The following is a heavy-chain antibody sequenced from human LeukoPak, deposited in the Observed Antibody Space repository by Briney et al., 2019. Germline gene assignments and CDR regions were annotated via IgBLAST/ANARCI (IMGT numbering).Heavy chain of an antibody. D-gene: IGHD3-10*01. V-gene: IGHV3-33*06. CDR1: GFTFSNYG. J-gene: IGHJ4*02. CDR2: IWYNGGNK. Sequence: GGSLRLSCAASGFTFSNYGMHRFRQAPGKGLEWVAVIWYNGGNKYYADSVKGRFTISRDNSKTTLYLQMNSLRAEDTAVYYCAKATELWLLDYWGQGTLVAVSS. CDR3: AKATELWLLDY.